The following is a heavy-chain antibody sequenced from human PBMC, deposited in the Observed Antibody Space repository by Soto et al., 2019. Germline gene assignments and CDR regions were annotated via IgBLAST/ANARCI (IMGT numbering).Heavy chain of an antibody. J-gene: IGHJ6*02. Sequence: SVKVSCKASRGTFSSYAISWVRQAPGQGLEWMGGIIPIFGTANYAQKFQGRVTITADESTSTAYMELSSLRSEDTAVHYCEFNKLLEYSSSSPSYYYYGMDVWGQGTTVTVSS. CDR1: RGTFSSYA. CDR3: EFNKLLEYSSSSPSYYYYGMDV. D-gene: IGHD6-6*01. V-gene: IGHV1-69*13. CDR2: IIPIFGTA.